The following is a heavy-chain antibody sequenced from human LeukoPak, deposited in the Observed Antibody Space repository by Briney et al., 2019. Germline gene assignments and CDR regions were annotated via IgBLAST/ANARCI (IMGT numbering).Heavy chain of an antibody. D-gene: IGHD6-6*01. CDR1: GYTFTSLG. Sequence: ASVKVSCKASGYTFTSLGINWVRQAPGQGLEWMGWMNPNSGNTAYAQKFQGRVTMSRDTSISTAYMELSSLRSEDTAVYYCARLPKYSRPLDYWGQGTLVTVSS. CDR2: MNPNSGNT. V-gene: IGHV1-8*01. J-gene: IGHJ4*02. CDR3: ARLPKYSRPLDY.